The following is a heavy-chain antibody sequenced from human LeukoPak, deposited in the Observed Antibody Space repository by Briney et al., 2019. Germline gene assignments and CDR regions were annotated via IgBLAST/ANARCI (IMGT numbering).Heavy chain of an antibody. D-gene: IGHD3-16*02. CDR3: ARVRLGELSFLYYYYYYYMED. V-gene: IGHV4-59*01. Sequence: PSETLSLTCTVSGGSISSYYWSWIRQPPGKGLEWIGYIYYSGSTNYNPSLKSRVTISVDTSKNQFSLKLSSVTAADTAVYYCARVRLGELSFLYYYYYYYMEDWGQGTTVTVSS. J-gene: IGHJ6*03. CDR2: IYYSGST. CDR1: GGSISSYY.